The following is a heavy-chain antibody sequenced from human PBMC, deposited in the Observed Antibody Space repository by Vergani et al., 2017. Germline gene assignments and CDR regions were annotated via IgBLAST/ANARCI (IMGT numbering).Heavy chain of an antibody. CDR3: AREDEVTVHFDY. V-gene: IGHV1-69*11. CDR1: GGTFSSYA. Sequence: QVQLVQSGAEVKKPGASVKVSCKASGGTFSSYAISWVRQAPGQGLEWMGRIIPIRGTANYAQKFQGRVTITADESTSTAYMELSSRRSEDTAVYYCAREDEVTVHFDYWGQGTLVTVSS. J-gene: IGHJ4*02. CDR2: IIPIRGTA. D-gene: IGHD4-17*01.